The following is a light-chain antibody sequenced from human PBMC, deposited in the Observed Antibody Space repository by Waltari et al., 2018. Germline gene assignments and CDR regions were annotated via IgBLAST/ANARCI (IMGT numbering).Light chain of an antibody. J-gene: IGKJ2*01. V-gene: IGKV2-40*01. CDR1: QSLLNSDDGFTY. Sequence: DIVMTQTPLSLPVTPGEPASISCASSQSLLNSDDGFTYLDGFLQKPGQSPQLLIYSISYRASGVPDRFGGTGSGSSFSLKISRVEAEDVGIYYCMQRLEFPYTFGQGTRL. CDR3: MQRLEFPYT. CDR2: SIS.